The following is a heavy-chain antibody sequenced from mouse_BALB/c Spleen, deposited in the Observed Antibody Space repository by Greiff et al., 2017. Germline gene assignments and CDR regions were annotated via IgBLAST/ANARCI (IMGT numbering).Heavy chain of an antibody. CDR2: ISSGGST. D-gene: IGHD1-1*01. J-gene: IGHJ3*01. CDR3: ARGKLRAY. CDR1: GFTFSSYA. Sequence: EVKVVESGGGLVKPGGSLKLSCAASGFTFSSYAMSWVRQTPEKRLEWVASISSGGSTYYPDSVKGRFTISRDNARNILYLQMSSLRSEDTAMYYCARGKLRAYWGQGTLVTVSA. V-gene: IGHV5-6-5*01.